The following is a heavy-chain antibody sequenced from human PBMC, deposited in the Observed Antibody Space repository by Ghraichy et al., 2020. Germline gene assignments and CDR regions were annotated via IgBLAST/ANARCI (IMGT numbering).Heavy chain of an antibody. D-gene: IGHD6-25*01. CDR1: AESFSGYF. CDR3: AKGTAAARNGMDV. CDR2: INHIGNA. V-gene: IGHV4-34*01. J-gene: IGHJ6*02. Sequence: SETLSLTCAVYAESFSGYFWTWIHQPPGKGLEWIGEINHIGNANYNPSPKSRVTISVDTSKNHFSLRLTSVTAADTAVYYCAKGTAAARNGMDVWGQGTTVTVSS.